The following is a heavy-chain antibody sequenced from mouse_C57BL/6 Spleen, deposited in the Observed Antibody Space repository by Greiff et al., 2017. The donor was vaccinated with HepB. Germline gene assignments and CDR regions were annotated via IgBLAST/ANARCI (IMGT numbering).Heavy chain of an antibody. CDR2: IHPNSGST. CDR3: ARTGVCHWYFDV. D-gene: IGHD6-1*01. J-gene: IGHJ1*03. V-gene: IGHV1-64*01. Sequence: VQLQQSGAELVKPGASVKLSCKASGYTFTSYWMHWVKQRPGQGLEWIGMIHPNSGSTNYNEKFKSKATLTVDKSSSTAYMQLSSLTSEDSAVFCGARTGVCHWYFDVWGKGTTVTVSS. CDR1: GYTFTSYW.